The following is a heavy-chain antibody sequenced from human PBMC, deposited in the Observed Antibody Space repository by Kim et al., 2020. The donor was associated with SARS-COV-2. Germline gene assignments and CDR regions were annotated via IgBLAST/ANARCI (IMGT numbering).Heavy chain of an antibody. D-gene: IGHD1-26*01. J-gene: IGHJ4*02. V-gene: IGHV3-23*03. CDR1: RFTFSNYA. Sequence: GGSLRLSCVASRFTFSNYAMNWVRQAPGKGLEWVSFISNGGTTAYADSVRGRFTISRDNSKNTVYLQMDSLRAEDTAIYYCAKGPDRGTYGNDFFDYWGQGILVTVSS. CDR2: ISNGGTT. CDR3: AKGPDRGTYGNDFFDY.